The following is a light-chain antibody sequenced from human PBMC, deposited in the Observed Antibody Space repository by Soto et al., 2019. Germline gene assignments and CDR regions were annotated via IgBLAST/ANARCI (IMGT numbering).Light chain of an antibody. CDR1: SSDVGGYNY. V-gene: IGLV2-8*01. Sequence: QSVLTQPPSASGSPGRSVTISCTGTSSDVGGYNYVSWYQQHPGKAPKLMIYEVSKRPSGVPDRFSGSKSGNTASLTVSGLQAEDEADYHCSSYEGSNNLVFGGGTKVTVL. J-gene: IGLJ2*01. CDR3: SSYEGSNNLV. CDR2: EVS.